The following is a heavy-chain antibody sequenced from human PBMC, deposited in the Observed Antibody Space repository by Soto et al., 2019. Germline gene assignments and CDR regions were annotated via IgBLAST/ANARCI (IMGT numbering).Heavy chain of an antibody. J-gene: IGHJ4*02. CDR3: AKDRAAAGIFGCSEY. V-gene: IGHV3-30*18. CDR1: GFTFSNYG. D-gene: IGHD6-13*01. CDR2: ISYDGSNK. Sequence: PGGSLRLSCAASGFTFSNYGMHWVRQAPGKGLEWVAFISYDGSNKDYADSVKGRFTISRDNSRNTMFLQMNNLKTEDTAMYYCAKDRAAAGIFGCSEYWSQETHLTVSS.